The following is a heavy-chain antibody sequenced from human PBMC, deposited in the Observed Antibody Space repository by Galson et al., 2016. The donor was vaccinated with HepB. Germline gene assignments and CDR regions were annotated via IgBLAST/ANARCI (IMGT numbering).Heavy chain of an antibody. CDR1: GFTVSNNY. Sequence: SLRLSCAASGFTVSNNYMTWVRQAPGKGLEWVSGLSGSGGATHYAASVKGRYTISTDDPKNTLYLQMNSLRAEDTAVYYCVRDNYHTSGRHFDYWGQGTLVTVSS. J-gene: IGHJ4*02. CDR2: SGSGGAT. V-gene: IGHV3-53*01. CDR3: VRDNYHTSGRHFDY. D-gene: IGHD3-22*01.